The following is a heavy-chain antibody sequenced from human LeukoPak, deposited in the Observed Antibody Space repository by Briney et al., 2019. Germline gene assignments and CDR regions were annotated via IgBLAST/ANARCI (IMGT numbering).Heavy chain of an antibody. CDR1: RLTFSNYA. J-gene: IGHJ3*02. Sequence: PGGSLRLSCAASRLTFSNYAMTWVRQAPGKGLEWVSSITGSGAGTYYADSVKGRFSISRDNSQNTLFLHMNSLGADDTAVYFCSKDPNGDYVGAFDMWGPGTWSPSPQ. CDR2: ITGSGAGT. D-gene: IGHD4-17*01. CDR3: SKDPNGDYVGAFDM. V-gene: IGHV3-23*01.